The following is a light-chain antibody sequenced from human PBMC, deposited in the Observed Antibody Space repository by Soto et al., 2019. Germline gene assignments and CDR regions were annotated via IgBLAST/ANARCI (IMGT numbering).Light chain of an antibody. V-gene: IGLV2-14*01. CDR2: EVS. J-gene: IGLJ3*02. Sequence: QSALTQPASVSGSPGQSITISCTGTSSDVGGYNYVSWYQQHPGKAPKLMIYEVSNRPSGISNRFSGSKSGNPASLTISGFQAEDEADYYCSSYTSSSTLVFGGGTQLTVL. CDR1: SSDVGGYNY. CDR3: SSYTSSSTLV.